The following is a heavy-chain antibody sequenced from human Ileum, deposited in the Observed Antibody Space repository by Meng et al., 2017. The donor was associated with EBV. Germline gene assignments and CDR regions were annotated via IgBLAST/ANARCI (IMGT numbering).Heavy chain of an antibody. CDR3: ARGSGAGGRDWFDP. J-gene: IGHJ5*02. CDR2: MNSNSGNT. D-gene: IGHD3-16*01. Sequence: QVEVGQSGAEVKKPGASGEVSCKASGYTFINHDIDWFRQASGQGLEWMGWMNSNSGNTGYGQKFQDRVTMTRNTSISTAYMELSSLTSEDTALYYCARGSGAGGRDWFDPWGQGTLVTVSS. CDR1: GYTFINHD. V-gene: IGHV1-8*02.